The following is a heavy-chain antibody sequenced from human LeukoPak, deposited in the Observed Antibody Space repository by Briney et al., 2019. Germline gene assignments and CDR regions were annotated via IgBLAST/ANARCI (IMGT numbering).Heavy chain of an antibody. V-gene: IGHV4-34*01. CDR2: INHSGST. J-gene: IGHJ5*02. CDR3: ARGGYYGSGNDFRFDP. D-gene: IGHD3-10*01. CDR1: GGSFSGYY. Sequence: SETLSLTCAVYGGSFSGYYWSWIRQPPGKGLEWIGEINHSGSTNYNPSLKSRVTISVETSKNQFSLKLKSMTAADTAVYYCARGGYYGSGNDFRFDPWGQGTLVTVSS.